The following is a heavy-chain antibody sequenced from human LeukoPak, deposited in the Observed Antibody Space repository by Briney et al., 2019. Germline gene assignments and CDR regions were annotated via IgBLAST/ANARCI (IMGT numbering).Heavy chain of an antibody. J-gene: IGHJ6*03. CDR1: GFTFSRHG. CDR2: VRYDGSDK. Sequence: PGGSLRLSCVASGFTFSRHGMHWVRQAPGKGLEWVAFVRYDGSDKYYAESVKGRFTISRDNSKNTLYLQMSSLRDEDTAVYYCAKGSFYCSTNTCPQYYYYMDVWGKGITVTVSS. CDR3: AKGSFYCSTNTCPQYYYYMDV. V-gene: IGHV3-30*02. D-gene: IGHD2-2*01.